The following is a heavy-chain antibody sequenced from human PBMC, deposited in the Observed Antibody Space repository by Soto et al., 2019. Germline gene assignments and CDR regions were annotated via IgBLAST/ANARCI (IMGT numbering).Heavy chain of an antibody. CDR3: ARERKGMDV. CDR1: GYTFTSYD. CDR2: MNPNSGNT. J-gene: IGHJ6*02. V-gene: IGHV1-8*01. Sequence: QLVQSGAEVKKPGASVKVSCKASGYTFTSYDINWVRQATGQGLEWMGWMNPNSGNTGYAQKSQXXXTXXRNTSISTAYRELSSLRSEDTAVYYCARERKGMDVWGQGTTVTVSS.